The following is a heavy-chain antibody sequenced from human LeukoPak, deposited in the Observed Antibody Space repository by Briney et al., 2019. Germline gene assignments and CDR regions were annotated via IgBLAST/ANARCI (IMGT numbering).Heavy chain of an antibody. Sequence: SETLSLTCAVSGYSIRSGDYWGWIRQSPGKGLEWIGSIYHSRSTHYNPSLKSRVTISVDTSKNQFSLMLSSVTAADTAVYYCARNRSVTTTPGFDHWGQGTLVTVSS. J-gene: IGHJ4*02. CDR3: ARNRSVTTTPGFDH. CDR2: IYHSRST. V-gene: IGHV4-38-2*01. D-gene: IGHD4-17*01. CDR1: GYSIRSGDY.